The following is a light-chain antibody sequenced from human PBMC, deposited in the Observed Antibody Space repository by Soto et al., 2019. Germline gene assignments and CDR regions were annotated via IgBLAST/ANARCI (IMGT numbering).Light chain of an antibody. CDR1: QSISRN. CDR2: GVS. V-gene: IGKV3-15*01. Sequence: EIVMTQSPGTLSVSPGERATLSCRASQSISRNLAWYQQRPGRAHRLLSYGVSTRASGIPARFSGSGSETEFTLSISSLQSEDFAVYYCQQYHNWPPYTFGQGTQLE. CDR3: QQYHNWPPYT. J-gene: IGKJ2*01.